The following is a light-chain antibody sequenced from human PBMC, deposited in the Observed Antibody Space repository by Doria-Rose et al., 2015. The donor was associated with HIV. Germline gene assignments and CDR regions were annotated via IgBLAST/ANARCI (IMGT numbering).Light chain of an antibody. CDR2: DAS. CDR3: QQYDNLPPGIT. CDR1: QDISNY. V-gene: IGKV1-33*01. Sequence: DIRMTQSPSSLSASVGDRVTITCQASQDISNYLNRYQQKPGKAPKLLIYDASNLETGVPSRFSGSGSGTDFTFTISSLQPEDIATYYCQQYDNLPPGITFGQGTRLEIK. J-gene: IGKJ5*01.